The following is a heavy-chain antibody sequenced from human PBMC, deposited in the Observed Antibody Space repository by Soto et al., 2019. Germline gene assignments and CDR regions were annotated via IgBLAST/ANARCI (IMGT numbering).Heavy chain of an antibody. CDR2: ISWNSGSI. J-gene: IGHJ4*02. D-gene: IGHD2-15*01. Sequence: EVQLVESGGGLVQPGRSLRLSCAASGFTFDDYAMHWVRQAPGKGLEWVSGISWNSGSIGYADSVKGRFTISRDNAKNSLYLQMNSLRAEDTALYYCAKDLGYGWVAATAGLVDYWGQGTLVTVSS. V-gene: IGHV3-9*01. CDR1: GFTFDDYA. CDR3: AKDLGYGWVAATAGLVDY.